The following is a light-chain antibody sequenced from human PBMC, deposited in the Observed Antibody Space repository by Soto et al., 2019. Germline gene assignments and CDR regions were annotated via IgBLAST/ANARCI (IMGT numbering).Light chain of an antibody. CDR3: QQYYTTPWT. CDR1: QSVLYSSNNKNY. CDR2: WAS. Sequence: DIVMTQSPDSLAVSLGESATINCKSSQSVLYSSNNKNYLAWYQQKPGQPPKLLINWASTRESGVPDRFSGSGSGTDFTLTISSLQAEDVAVYYCQQYYTTPWTFGQGTKVDIK. V-gene: IGKV4-1*01. J-gene: IGKJ1*01.